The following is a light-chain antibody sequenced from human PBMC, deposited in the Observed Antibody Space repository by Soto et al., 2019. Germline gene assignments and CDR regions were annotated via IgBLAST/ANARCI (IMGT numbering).Light chain of an antibody. Sequence: QSLLPQPSSVSGSPGQSITISCPGTSSDVGSYNLVSWYQQHPGKAPKLMIYEGSKRPSGVSNRFSGSKSGNTASLTISGLQAADEADYSCCSYAGSSTFEVFGTGTKVTVL. CDR2: EGS. CDR3: CSYAGSSTFEV. CDR1: SSDVGSYNL. J-gene: IGLJ1*01. V-gene: IGLV2-23*03.